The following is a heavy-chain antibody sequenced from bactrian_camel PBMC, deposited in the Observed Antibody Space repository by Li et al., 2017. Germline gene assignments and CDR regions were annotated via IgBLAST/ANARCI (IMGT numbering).Heavy chain of an antibody. D-gene: IGHD2*01. Sequence: HVQLVESGGDSVQAGGSLRLSCAASGYSPYCMAWFRQTPGNEREGVAGIRIRDGSTDYADSVKGRFTISQDNAKNTVYLQMNSLKPEDTAMYYCAARGPYCYTKLSVRDFTYWGQGTQVTVS. CDR2: IRIRDGST. CDR3: AARGPYCYTKLSVRDFTY. J-gene: IGHJ6*01. V-gene: IGHV3S63*01. CDR1: GYSPYC.